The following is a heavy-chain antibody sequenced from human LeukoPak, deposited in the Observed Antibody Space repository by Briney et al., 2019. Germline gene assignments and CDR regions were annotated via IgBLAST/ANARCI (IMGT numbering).Heavy chain of an antibody. Sequence: PGRSLRLSCAASGFTFSSYGMHWVRQAPGKGLEWVAVISYDGSNKYYADSVKGRFTISRDNSENTLYLQMNSLRAEDTAVYYCAKDSYYDILTADWAYYYYGMDVWGQGTTVTVSS. J-gene: IGHJ6*02. D-gene: IGHD3-9*01. V-gene: IGHV3-30*18. CDR1: GFTFSSYG. CDR3: AKDSYYDILTADWAYYYYGMDV. CDR2: ISYDGSNK.